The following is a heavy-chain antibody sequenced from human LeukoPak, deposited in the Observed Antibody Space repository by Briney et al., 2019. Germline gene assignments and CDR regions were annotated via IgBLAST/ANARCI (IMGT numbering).Heavy chain of an antibody. D-gene: IGHD2-21*02. V-gene: IGHV3-30*04. CDR1: GFTFSDYA. Sequence: AGSSLRLSCAASGFTFSDYAMNWVRQAPGKGLEWVEVISYDGSDKYYADSVKGRFTISRDNSKNTLYLQMNSLRAEDTAMYYCARFYCGGDCYFYFDYWGQGTLVTVSS. CDR3: ARFYCGGDCYFYFDY. CDR2: ISYDGSDK. J-gene: IGHJ4*02.